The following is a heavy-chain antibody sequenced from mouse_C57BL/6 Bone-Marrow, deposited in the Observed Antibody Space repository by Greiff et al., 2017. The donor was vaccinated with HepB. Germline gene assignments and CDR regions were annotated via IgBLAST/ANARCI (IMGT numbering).Heavy chain of an antibody. CDR3: ARHEDIPYAMDY. CDR1: GFTFSSYG. CDR2: ISSGGSYT. Sequence: DVMLVESGGDLVKPGGSLKLSCAASGFTFSSYGMSWVRQTPDKRLEWVATISSGGSYTYYPDSVKGRFTISRDNAKNTLYLQMSSLKSEDTAMYYCARHEDIPYAMDYWGQGTSVTVSS. V-gene: IGHV5-6*02. J-gene: IGHJ4*01.